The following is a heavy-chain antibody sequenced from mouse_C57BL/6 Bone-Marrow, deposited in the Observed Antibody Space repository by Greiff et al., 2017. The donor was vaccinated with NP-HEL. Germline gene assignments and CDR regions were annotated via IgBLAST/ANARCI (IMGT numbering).Heavy chain of an antibody. V-gene: IGHV1-81*01. Sequence: LVESGAELARPGASVKLSCKASGYTFTSYGISWVKQRTGQGLEWIGEIYPGSGNTYYNEKFKGKATLTADKSSSTAYMELRRLTSEDSAVYFCARDAWFAYWGQGTLVTGSA. CDR2: IYPGSGNT. CDR1: GYTFTSYG. J-gene: IGHJ3*01. CDR3: ARDAWFAY.